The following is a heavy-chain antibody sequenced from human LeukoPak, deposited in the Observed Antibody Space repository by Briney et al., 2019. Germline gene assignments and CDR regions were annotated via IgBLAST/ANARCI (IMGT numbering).Heavy chain of an antibody. J-gene: IGHJ4*02. Sequence: ASVKVSCKASGYTFTGYYMHWVRQAPGQGLEWMGWINPNSGGTNYAQKFQGRVTMTRDTSISTAYMELSRLRSDDTAVYYCARGVWGTYRYEGTNFDYWGQGTLVTVSS. CDR2: INPNSGGT. D-gene: IGHD3-16*02. V-gene: IGHV1-2*02. CDR3: ARGVWGTYRYEGTNFDY. CDR1: GYTFTGYY.